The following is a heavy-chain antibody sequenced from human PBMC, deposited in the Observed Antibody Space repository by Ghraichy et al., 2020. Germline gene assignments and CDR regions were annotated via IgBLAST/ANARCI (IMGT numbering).Heavy chain of an antibody. D-gene: IGHD5-12*01. Sequence: GGSLRLSCAASGFTFSSYGMHWVRQPPGKGLEWVAFIRFDGSNKYYANSVTGRFTVSRDNSKNTLYLLMNSLRTEDTALYFCAKQGTRGVATTDYWGQGPLVTASS. CDR1: GFTFSSYG. CDR2: IRFDGSNK. CDR3: AKQGTRGVATTDY. J-gene: IGHJ4*02. V-gene: IGHV3-30*02.